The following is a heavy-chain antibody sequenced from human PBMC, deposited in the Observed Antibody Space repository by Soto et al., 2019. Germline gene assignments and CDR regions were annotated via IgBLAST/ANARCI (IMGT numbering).Heavy chain of an antibody. CDR2: IKSDGSRT. Sequence: EVQLVEFGGGLVQPGGSLRLSCAGSGFTFSDYWNDWVRQVPGKGLAWVSRIKSDGSRTSYADSVRGRFTISRDNAKNTLYLQMISLRAEDTAVYYCASLSGNGGYWCQGTQVTVSS. J-gene: IGHJ4*02. CDR3: ASLSGNGGY. V-gene: IGHV3-74*01. D-gene: IGHD5-12*01. CDR1: GFTFSDYW.